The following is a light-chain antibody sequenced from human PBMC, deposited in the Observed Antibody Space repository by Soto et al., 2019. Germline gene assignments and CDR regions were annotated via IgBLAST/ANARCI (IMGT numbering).Light chain of an antibody. J-gene: IGKJ1*01. V-gene: IGKV1-39*01. Sequence: DIQMTQSPSSLSASVGRRFTITCRASQSISRYLNWYQQKPGKAPELLIYAASSLQSGVPSRFSGSGSGTDFTLTISRLETEDFAVYYCQQYGSSRTWTFGQGTKVDI. CDR2: AAS. CDR1: QSISRY. CDR3: QQYGSSRTWT.